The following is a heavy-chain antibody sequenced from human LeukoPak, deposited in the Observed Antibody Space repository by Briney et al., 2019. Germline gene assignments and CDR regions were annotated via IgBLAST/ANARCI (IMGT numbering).Heavy chain of an antibody. CDR2: INPSGGST. J-gene: IGHJ6*03. Sequence: ASVKVSCKASGYTFTGYYMHWVRQAPGQGLEWVGIINPSGGSTSYAQKFQGRATMTRDMSTSTVYMELSSLRSEDTAVYYCARDRFSSGWYNYYYMDVWGKGTTVTVSS. CDR1: GYTFTGYY. CDR3: ARDRFSSGWYNYYYMDV. V-gene: IGHV1-46*01. D-gene: IGHD6-19*01.